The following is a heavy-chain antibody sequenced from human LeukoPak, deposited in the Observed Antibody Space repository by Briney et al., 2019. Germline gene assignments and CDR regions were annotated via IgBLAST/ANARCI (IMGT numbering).Heavy chain of an antibody. CDR1: DDSITMYY. Sequence: SETLSLTCSVSDDSITMYYWSWIRQPAGKGLEWIGRIYTSGTTNYNPSLKSRVTISVDTSKNQFSLQMSSVTAADTAVYYCAREAIYWGQGTLVTVSS. V-gene: IGHV4-4*07. CDR3: AREAIY. J-gene: IGHJ4*02. CDR2: IYTSGTT.